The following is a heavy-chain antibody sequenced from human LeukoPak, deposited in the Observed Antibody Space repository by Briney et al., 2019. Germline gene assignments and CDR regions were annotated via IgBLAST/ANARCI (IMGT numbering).Heavy chain of an antibody. CDR1: GFTFSSYW. D-gene: IGHD1-26*01. CDR3: ARVGGGSGSYRPYNWFDP. Sequence: GGSLRLSCAASGFTFSSYWMSWVRQAPGKGLEWVANIKQDGNEKYYVDSVKGRFTISRDNAKNSLYLQMNSLRAEDTAVYYCARVGGGSGSYRPYNWFDPWGQGTLVTVSS. CDR2: IKQDGNEK. V-gene: IGHV3-7*01. J-gene: IGHJ5*02.